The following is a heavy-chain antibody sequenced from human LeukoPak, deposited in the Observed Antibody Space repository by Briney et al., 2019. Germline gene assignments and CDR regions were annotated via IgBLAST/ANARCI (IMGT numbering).Heavy chain of an antibody. CDR2: ISYDGSNK. CDR3: AKSDILTGYHNPFDY. V-gene: IGHV3-30*18. CDR1: GFTFSSYG. J-gene: IGHJ4*02. Sequence: GGSLRLSCAASGFTFSSYGMHWVRQAPGKGLEWVAVISYDGSNKYYADSVKGRFTISRDNSKITLYLQMNSLRAEDTAVYYCAKSDILTGYHNPFDYWGQGTLVTVSS. D-gene: IGHD3-9*01.